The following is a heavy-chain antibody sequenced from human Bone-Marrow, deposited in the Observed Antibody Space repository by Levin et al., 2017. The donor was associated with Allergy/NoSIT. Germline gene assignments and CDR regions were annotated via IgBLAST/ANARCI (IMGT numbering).Heavy chain of an antibody. CDR2: IKSDGSDK. D-gene: IGHD3-16*01. Sequence: GGSLRLSCAASGFSFSSYWVTWVRQAPGKGLEWVANIKSDGSDKSYADSVKGRFTISRDNARSSLFLQMNSLRAEDTAVYYCAREDYRSFDFWGQGTLVTVSS. J-gene: IGHJ4*02. CDR1: GFSFSSYW. V-gene: IGHV3-7*01. CDR3: AREDYRSFDF.